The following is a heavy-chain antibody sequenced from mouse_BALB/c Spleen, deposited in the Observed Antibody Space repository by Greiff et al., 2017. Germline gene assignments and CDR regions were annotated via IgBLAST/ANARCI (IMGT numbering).Heavy chain of an antibody. D-gene: IGHD2-10*02. CDR2: ISDGGSYT. Sequence: DVMLVESGGGLVKPGGSLKLSCAASGFTFSDYYMYWVRQTPEKRLEWVATISDGGSYTYYPDSVKGRFTISRDNAKNNLYLQMSSLKSEDTAMYYCARKEYGNLYYAMDYWGQGTSVTVSS. CDR3: ARKEYGNLYYAMDY. J-gene: IGHJ4*01. V-gene: IGHV5-4*02. CDR1: GFTFSDYY.